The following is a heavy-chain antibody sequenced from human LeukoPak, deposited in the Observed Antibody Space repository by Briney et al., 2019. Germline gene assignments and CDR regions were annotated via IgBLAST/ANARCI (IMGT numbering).Heavy chain of an antibody. CDR3: ARGADWFDP. CDR2: IKEDGSEK. CDR1: GFTFSNYW. V-gene: IGHV3-7*04. D-gene: IGHD6-19*01. J-gene: IGHJ5*02. Sequence: GGYLRLSCAASGFTFSNYWMSWVRQAPGKGREWVANIKEDGSEKYYVDSVRGRFTISRDNAKNSLYLQMNSLRAEDMAVYYCARGADWFDPWGQGTLVTVSS.